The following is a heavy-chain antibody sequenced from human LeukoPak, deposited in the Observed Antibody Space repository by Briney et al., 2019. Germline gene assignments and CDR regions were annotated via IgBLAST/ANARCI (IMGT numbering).Heavy chain of an antibody. CDR1: RYTFTSYY. CDR2: INPSGGST. D-gene: IGHD6-19*01. J-gene: IGHJ4*02. Sequence: ASVKVSCKASRYTFTSYYMHWVRQAPGQGLEWMGIINPSGGSTSYAQKFQGRVNMTRDTSTSTVYMELSRLRSEDTAVYYCARDFGSGWGYWGQGTLVTVS. V-gene: IGHV1-46*01. CDR3: ARDFGSGWGY.